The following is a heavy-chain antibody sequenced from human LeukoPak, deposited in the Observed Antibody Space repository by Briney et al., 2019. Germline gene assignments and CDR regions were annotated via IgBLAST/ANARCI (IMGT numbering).Heavy chain of an antibody. D-gene: IGHD3-16*01. V-gene: IGHV1-8*01. CDR3: ASPGEGYAPAFDI. J-gene: IGHJ3*02. Sequence: ASVTVSFKASGYTFTIYDINWVRQATGQGLEWMGWMNPNSGNTGYAQKLQGRVTMTRNTSISTAYMELSSLRSEDTAVYYCASPGEGYAPAFDIWGQGTMVTVSS. CDR2: MNPNSGNT. CDR1: GYTFTIYD.